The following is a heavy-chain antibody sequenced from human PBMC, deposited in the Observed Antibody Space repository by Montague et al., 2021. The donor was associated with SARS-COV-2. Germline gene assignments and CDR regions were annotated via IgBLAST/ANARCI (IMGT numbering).Heavy chain of an antibody. CDR2: INHGGST. D-gene: IGHD3-10*01. CDR3: ARLRDAVVPSPILWVGHYYSCYYLDY. CDR1: GMSFSGNC. J-gene: IGHJ4*02. V-gene: IGHV4-34*01. Sequence: SETLSLTCAVYGMSFSGNCWNWICQPHGKGLERIGGINHGGSTKXSSSLKSRLTISADMSNNQFSLKLTSVAAADTAVYYCARLRDAVVPSPILWVGHYYSCYYLDYWGKGTLVTVSS.